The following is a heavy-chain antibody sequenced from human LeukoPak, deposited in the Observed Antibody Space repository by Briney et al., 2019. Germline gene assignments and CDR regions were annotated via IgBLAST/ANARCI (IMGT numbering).Heavy chain of an antibody. J-gene: IGHJ4*02. CDR3: ARGIGDFWSGYYVL. Sequence: ASVKVSCKASGYTFTGYFMHWVRQAPGQGLEWMGWINPNTGGTNYAQKFQGRFTMTRDTSISTAYMELSRLRSDDTAVYYCARGIGDFWSGYYVLWGQGTLVTVSS. CDR2: INPNTGGT. D-gene: IGHD3-3*01. CDR1: GYTFTGYF. V-gene: IGHV1-2*02.